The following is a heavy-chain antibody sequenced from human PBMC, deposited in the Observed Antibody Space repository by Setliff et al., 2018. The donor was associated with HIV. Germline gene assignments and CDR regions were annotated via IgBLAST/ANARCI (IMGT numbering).Heavy chain of an antibody. CDR2: IYYSGST. Sequence: SETLSLTCTVSGGSISSSSYFWGWIRQPPGKGLEWIGSIYYSGSTYYNPSLKSRVTISIDTSKNQFSLQLNSVAATDTAMYYYARDRRSIGEPHYWGQGTLVTVSS. D-gene: IGHD1-26*01. V-gene: IGHV4-39*07. J-gene: IGHJ4*02. CDR3: ARDRRSIGEPHY. CDR1: GGSISSSSYF.